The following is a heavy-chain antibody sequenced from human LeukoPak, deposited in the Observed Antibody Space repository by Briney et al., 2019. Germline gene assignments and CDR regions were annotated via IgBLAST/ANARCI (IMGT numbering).Heavy chain of an antibody. CDR2: IKQDGSEK. V-gene: IGHV3-7*01. CDR3: ARDGTAMVKYYGMDV. CDR1: GFTFSSYW. J-gene: IGHJ6*02. D-gene: IGHD5-18*01. Sequence: GGSLRLSCAASGFTFSSYWMSWVRQAPGKGLGWVANIKQDGSEKYYVDFVKGRFTISRDNAKNSLYLQMNSLRAEDTAVYYCARDGTAMVKYYGMDVWGQGTTVTVSS.